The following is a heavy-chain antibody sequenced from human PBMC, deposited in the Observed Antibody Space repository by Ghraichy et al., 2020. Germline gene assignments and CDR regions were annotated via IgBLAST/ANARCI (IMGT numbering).Heavy chain of an antibody. CDR3: VKGWAGVPA. J-gene: IGHJ5*02. V-gene: IGHV3-23*01. Sequence: GGSLRLSCAASGFTFSNYAMNWVRQAPGKGLEWVAAISGSGDVIYHADSVKGRFTMSRDNSKNTLYLQMNTLTAEDTAIYYCVKGWAGVPAWGQGTLVTVSS. CDR2: ISGSGDVI. CDR1: GFTFSNYA. D-gene: IGHD6-19*01.